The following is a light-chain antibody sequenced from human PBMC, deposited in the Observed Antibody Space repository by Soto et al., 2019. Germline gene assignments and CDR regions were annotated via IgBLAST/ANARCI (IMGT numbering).Light chain of an antibody. CDR3: MQALQTPPT. J-gene: IGKJ1*01. CDR1: QSLLHSNGYNY. CDR2: LGS. V-gene: IGKV2-28*01. Sequence: DIVMTQSPLSLPVTPGEPASISCRSSQSLLHSNGYNYLDWYLQKPGQSPQLLIYLGSSRAPGVPDRFSGGGSGTDFTLKISRVEAEDVGIYYCMQALQTPPTFGQGTKVDIK.